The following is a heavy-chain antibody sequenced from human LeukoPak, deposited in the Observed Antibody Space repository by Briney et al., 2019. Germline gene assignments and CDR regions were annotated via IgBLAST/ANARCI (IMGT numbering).Heavy chain of an antibody. D-gene: IGHD3-22*01. CDR1: GFTFDDYT. CDR3: ARDRIGYYYDSSGYY. Sequence: GGSLRLSCAASGFTFDDYTMHWVRQAPGKGLEWVSLFTWDGGSTYYADSVKGRFTISRDNSKNTLYLQMNSLRAEDTAVYYCARDRIGYYYDSSGYYWGQGTLVTVSS. J-gene: IGHJ4*02. V-gene: IGHV3-43*01. CDR2: FTWDGGST.